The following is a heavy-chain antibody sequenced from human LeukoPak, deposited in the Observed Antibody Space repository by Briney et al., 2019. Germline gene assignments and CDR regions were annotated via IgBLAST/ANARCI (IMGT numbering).Heavy chain of an antibody. V-gene: IGHV4-34*01. J-gene: IGHJ4*02. CDR2: INHSGST. CDR1: GGSFSGYY. Sequence: SETLSLTCAVYGGSFSGYYWSWIRQPPGKGLEWIGEINHSGSTNYNPSLKSRVTISVDTSKNQFSLKLSSVTAADTAVYYCAKLTTRPGFFDYWGQGTLATVSS. D-gene: IGHD4-17*01. CDR3: AKLTTRPGFFDY.